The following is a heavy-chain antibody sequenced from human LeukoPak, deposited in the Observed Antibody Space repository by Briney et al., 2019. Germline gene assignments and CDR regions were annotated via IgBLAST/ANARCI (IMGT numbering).Heavy chain of an antibody. CDR3: ARCGMPYYYYYMDV. J-gene: IGHJ6*03. CDR2: VNAGGTT. V-gene: IGHV3-66*01. CDR1: GFTVSSNF. D-gene: IGHD2-2*01. Sequence: QPGGSLRLSCAASGFTVSSNFMTWVRQAPGKGLEWVSVVNAGGTTYYADSVKGRFTISRDNSKNTLYLQMNSLRAEDTAVYYCARCGMPYYYYYMDVWGKGTTVTLSS.